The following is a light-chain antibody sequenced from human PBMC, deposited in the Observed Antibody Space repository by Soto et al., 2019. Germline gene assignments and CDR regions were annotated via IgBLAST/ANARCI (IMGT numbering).Light chain of an antibody. V-gene: IGKV1-17*01. CDR3: VQHYSYPLT. CDR2: EAS. CDR1: QDIGTD. J-gene: IGKJ4*01. Sequence: DIRITQSPSSLSASLGDRGTITCRASQDIGTDLGWYQQKPGKAPERLIYEASNLQSGVPSRFSGSGSGTEFSLTVSSLQPEDFASYYCVQHYSYPLTFGGGTKVDIK.